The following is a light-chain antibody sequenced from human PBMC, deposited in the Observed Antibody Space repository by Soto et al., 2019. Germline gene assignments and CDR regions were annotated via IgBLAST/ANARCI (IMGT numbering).Light chain of an antibody. CDR3: EQYGSSPRT. V-gene: IGKV3-20*01. CDR1: QSVSSNY. Sequence: EVVLTQSPGTLSLSHGERATLSCRASQSVSSNYFAWYQQKPGQAPRLLIYGISIRATGIPGRFSGSGSGTDFTLTISRLEPEDFAVYYCEQYGSSPRTFGQGTKVDIK. CDR2: GIS. J-gene: IGKJ1*01.